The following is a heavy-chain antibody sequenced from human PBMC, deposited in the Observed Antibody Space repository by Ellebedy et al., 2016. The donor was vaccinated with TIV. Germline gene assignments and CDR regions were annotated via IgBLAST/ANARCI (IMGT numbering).Heavy chain of an antibody. D-gene: IGHD6-19*01. J-gene: IGHJ4*02. CDR3: ARAGSSGWLFGILDY. V-gene: IGHV3-33*08. CDR2: IWYAGSNK. CDR1: GFTFSSYG. Sequence: GESLKISCAASGFTFSSYGMHWVRQAPGKGLEWVAVIWYAGSNKYYADSVKGRFTISRDNSKNTLYLQMNSLRAEDTAVYYCARAGSSGWLFGILDYWGQGTLVTVSS.